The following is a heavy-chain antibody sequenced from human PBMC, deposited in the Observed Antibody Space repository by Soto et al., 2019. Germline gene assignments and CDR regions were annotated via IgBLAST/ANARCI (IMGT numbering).Heavy chain of an antibody. CDR2: IYYSGST. CDR1: GCSINHDGYY. D-gene: IGHD1-26*01. CDR3: ARGLITGSQYSGGWYYFDS. J-gene: IGHJ4*02. Sequence: SETRARTCTISGCSINHDGYYWGWIRPHPGKGLEWIGYIYYSGSTYYNPSLKSRVTISVDTSKNQFFLKLRSVTAADTAVYYCARGLITGSQYSGGWYYFDSWGQGTQVTVSS. V-gene: IGHV4-31*03.